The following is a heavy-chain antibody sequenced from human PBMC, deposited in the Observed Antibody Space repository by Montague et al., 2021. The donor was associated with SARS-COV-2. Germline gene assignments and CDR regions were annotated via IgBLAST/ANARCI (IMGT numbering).Heavy chain of an antibody. D-gene: IGHD3-10*01. Sequence: SLSLSCAASGFTFSSYDMHWVRQAPGKGLEWVAVIRYDGSNQYYGDSVKGRFTISRDNSKNTLYLQMNSLRAEDTAVYYCAREYSAPRWFGEYNRYGMDVWGQGTTVTVSS. J-gene: IGHJ6*02. CDR1: GFTFSSYD. V-gene: IGHV3-33*08. CDR3: AREYSAPRWFGEYNRYGMDV. CDR2: IRYDGSNQ.